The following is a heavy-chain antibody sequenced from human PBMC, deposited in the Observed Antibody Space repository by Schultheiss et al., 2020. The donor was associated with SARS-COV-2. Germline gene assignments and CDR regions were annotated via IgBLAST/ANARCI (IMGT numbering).Heavy chain of an antibody. V-gene: IGHV3-30*14. CDR2: ISYDGSNK. Sequence: GGSLRLSCAASGFTFSSYAMHWVRQAPGKGLEWVAVISYDGSNKYYADSVKGRFTISRDNAKNSLYLQMNSLRAEDTAVYYCARGISSYYYYGMDVWGQGTMVTVSS. J-gene: IGHJ6*02. CDR3: ARGISSYYYYGMDV. D-gene: IGHD3-3*01. CDR1: GFTFSSYA.